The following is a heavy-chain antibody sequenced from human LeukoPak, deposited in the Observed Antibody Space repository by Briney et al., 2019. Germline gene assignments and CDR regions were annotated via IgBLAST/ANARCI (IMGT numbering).Heavy chain of an antibody. CDR1: GFTFSSYW. Sequence: QPGGSLRLSCAASGFTFSSYWMHWVRQAPGKGLVWVSRINSDGSSTSYADSVKGRFTIPRDNAKNTLYLQMNSLRAEDTAVYYCAKDKVTMVRGVIITGAFDIWGQGTMVTVSS. CDR2: INSDGSST. V-gene: IGHV3-74*01. CDR3: AKDKVTMVRGVIITGAFDI. J-gene: IGHJ3*02. D-gene: IGHD3-10*01.